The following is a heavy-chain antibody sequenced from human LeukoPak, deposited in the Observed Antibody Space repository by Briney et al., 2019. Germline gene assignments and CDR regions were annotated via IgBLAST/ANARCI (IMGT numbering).Heavy chain of an antibody. CDR3: ARDEDQANAFDI. CDR2: IYHSGTT. D-gene: IGHD2-2*01. J-gene: IGHJ3*02. V-gene: IGHV4-59*01. CDR1: GGSINDYY. Sequence: SETLSLTCTVSGGSINDYYWTWIRQPPGKGLEWIGYIYHSGTTNYNPSLKSRVTISVDTSKNQFSLELTSVTTADMAVYYCARDEDQANAFDIWGQGTMVTVSS.